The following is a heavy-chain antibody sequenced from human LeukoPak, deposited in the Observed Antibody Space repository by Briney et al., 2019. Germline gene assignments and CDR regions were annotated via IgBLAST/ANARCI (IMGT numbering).Heavy chain of an antibody. D-gene: IGHD2/OR15-2a*01. V-gene: IGHV1-8*03. CDR1: GYTFTSYD. J-gene: IGHJ6*03. CDR3: ARGVLPYYYYYMDV. Sequence: ASVKVSCKASGYTFTSYDINWVRQATGQGLEWMGWMNPNSGNTGYAQKFQGRVTITRNTSISTAYMELSSLRSEDTAVYYCARGVLPYYYYYMDVWGKGTTVTVSS. CDR2: MNPNSGNT.